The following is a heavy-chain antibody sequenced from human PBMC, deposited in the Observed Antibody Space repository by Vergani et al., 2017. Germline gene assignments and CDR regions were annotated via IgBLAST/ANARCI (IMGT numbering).Heavy chain of an antibody. CDR3: ARDLYYDILTGYSPVPYYYGMDV. D-gene: IGHD3-9*01. J-gene: IGHJ6*02. V-gene: IGHV1-69*06. Sequence: QVQLVQSGAEVKKPGSSVKVSCKASGGTFSSYAISWVRQAPGQGLEWMGGIIPIVGTANYAQKFQGRVTITADKSTSTAYMELSSLRSEDTAVYYCARDLYYDILTGYSPVPYYYGMDVWGQGTTVTVSS. CDR1: GGTFSSYA. CDR2: IIPIVGTA.